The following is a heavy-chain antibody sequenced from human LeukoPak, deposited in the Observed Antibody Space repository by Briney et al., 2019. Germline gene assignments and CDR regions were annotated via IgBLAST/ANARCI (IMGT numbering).Heavy chain of an antibody. CDR3: ARDYCTRGGDCFKEDLFDP. Sequence: ASVKVSCKASGYTFAIYGISWVRQAPGQGLEWMAWISPYDGDTNYAQNFEGRVTMTTETSTSTAYMELRSLRSDDTAIYYCARDYCTRGGDCFKEDLFDPWGQGTLVTVSS. V-gene: IGHV1-18*01. J-gene: IGHJ5*02. CDR2: ISPYDGDT. D-gene: IGHD2-21*02. CDR1: GYTFAIYG.